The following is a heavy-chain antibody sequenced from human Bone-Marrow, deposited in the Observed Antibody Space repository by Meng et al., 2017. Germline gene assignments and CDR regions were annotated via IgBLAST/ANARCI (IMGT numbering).Heavy chain of an antibody. CDR3: AREAYSTSLSSATGFDY. J-gene: IGHJ4*02. V-gene: IGHV4-34*01. Sequence: QVQLRQWGAGLWKPSETLSLTRAVYGGSFSGFYWNWFRQPPGKGLEWIAEINHSGSTNINPSLKSRVTILADTSKNQFSLKVRSVTAADTAVYYCAREAYSTSLSSATGFDYWGQGTLVTVSS. D-gene: IGHD6-13*01. CDR1: GGSFSGFY. CDR2: INHSGST.